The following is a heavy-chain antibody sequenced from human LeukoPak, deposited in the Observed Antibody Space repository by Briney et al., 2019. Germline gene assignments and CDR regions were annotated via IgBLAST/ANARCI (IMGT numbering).Heavy chain of an antibody. D-gene: IGHD5-24*01. Sequence: LETLSLTCTVSGGSINSHSYCWGWIRQPPGKGLEWIGSVYYDGTSYSNPSLKSRVGVFVDTSRDQFSLDLDFVTAADTALYYCVRHVSTNTGYFDSCGQGTLVSVSS. CDR3: VRHVSTNTGYFDS. V-gene: IGHV4-39*01. CDR1: GGSINSHSYC. J-gene: IGHJ4*02. CDR2: VYYDGTS.